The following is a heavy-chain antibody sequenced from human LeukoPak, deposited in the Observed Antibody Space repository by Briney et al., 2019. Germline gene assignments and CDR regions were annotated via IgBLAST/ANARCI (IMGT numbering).Heavy chain of an antibody. CDR1: GFTFSTYN. D-gene: IGHD1-26*01. Sequence: GGSLRLSCAASGFTFSTYNMNWVRQAPGKGLEWVSYISPTGSTIYYADSVKGRFTISRDNAKNSLYLQMNSLRVEDTAVYYCARDEVGVTTEFDYWGQGTVVTVSS. CDR2: ISPTGSTI. J-gene: IGHJ4*02. CDR3: ARDEVGVTTEFDY. V-gene: IGHV3-48*04.